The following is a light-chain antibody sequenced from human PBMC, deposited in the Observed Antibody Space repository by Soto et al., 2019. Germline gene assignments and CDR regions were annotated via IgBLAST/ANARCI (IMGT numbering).Light chain of an antibody. CDR2: GAS. J-gene: IGKJ1*01. V-gene: IGKV1-33*01. CDR1: QSISRY. CDR3: QQYDSVFT. Sequence: DIQMTQSPSSLSASVGDRFTITCRASQSISRYLNWYQQKPGKAPNLLIYGASNLETGVPSRFSGSGSGTDFTFTISSLQAEDIGTYFCQQYDSVFTFGQGTKVDIK.